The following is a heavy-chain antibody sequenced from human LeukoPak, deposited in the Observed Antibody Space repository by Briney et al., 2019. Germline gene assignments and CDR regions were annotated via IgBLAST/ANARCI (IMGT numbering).Heavy chain of an antibody. D-gene: IGHD6-13*01. CDR2: MNPNSGNT. J-gene: IGHJ4*02. V-gene: IGHV1-8*02. CDR3: ARVSGTGYSSSWYDSPDY. Sequence: ASVKVSCKASGYTFTSYDINWVRQATGQGLEWMGWMNPNSGNTGYAQKLQGRVTMTTDTSTSTAYMELRSLRPDDTAVYYCARVSGTGYSSSWYDSPDYWGQGTLVTVSS. CDR1: GYTFTSYD.